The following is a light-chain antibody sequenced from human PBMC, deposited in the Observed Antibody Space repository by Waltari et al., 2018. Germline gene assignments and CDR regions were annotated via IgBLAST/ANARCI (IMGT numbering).Light chain of an antibody. CDR2: GSS. CDR1: SSNIGAGYD. J-gene: IGLJ2*01. Sequence: QSVLTQPPSVSGAPGKRVTIPCPGPSSNIGAGYDVHWYQQLPGAPPKLLIYGSSNRPSGVPDRISGSKSGSSASLAITGLQAEDDADYYCQSYDSSRTVVFGGGTKLTVL. CDR3: QSYDSSRTVV. V-gene: IGLV1-40*01.